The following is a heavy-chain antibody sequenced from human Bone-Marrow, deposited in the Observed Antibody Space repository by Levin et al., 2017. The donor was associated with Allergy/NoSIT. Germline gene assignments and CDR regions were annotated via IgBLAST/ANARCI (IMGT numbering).Heavy chain of an antibody. V-gene: IGHV3-30*18. J-gene: IGHJ6*02. CDR3: AKDLQRLRSCYYGMDV. CDR2: ISAGGSNK. CDR1: GFSFSDNA. Sequence: PGGSLRLSCAASGFSFSDNAMHWVRQAPGKGLEWVALISAGGSNKEYADSVKGRFTIFRDNSKNTLFLQMNSLRPDDTAVYYCAKDLQRLRSCYYGMDVWGHGTTVTVSS. D-gene: IGHD3-10*01.